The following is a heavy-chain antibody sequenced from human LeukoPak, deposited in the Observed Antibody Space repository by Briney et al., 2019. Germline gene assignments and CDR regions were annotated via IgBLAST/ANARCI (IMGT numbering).Heavy chain of an antibody. Sequence: GRSLRLSCAASGFTFSSYAMHWVRQAPGKGLEWVAVISYDGSNKYYADSVKGRFTISRDNSKNTLYLQMNSLRAEDTAVYYCARGRYYGLDVWGQGTTVTVSS. CDR2: ISYDGSNK. CDR3: ARGRYYGLDV. V-gene: IGHV3-30*04. J-gene: IGHJ6*02. CDR1: GFTFSSYA.